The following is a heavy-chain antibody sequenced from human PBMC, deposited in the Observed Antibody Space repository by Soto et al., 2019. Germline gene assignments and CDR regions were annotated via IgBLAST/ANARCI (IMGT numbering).Heavy chain of an antibody. CDR3: AKDRIVATSYYYVMDV. D-gene: IGHD5-12*01. CDR2: ISYDGSNK. Sequence: GGSLRLSCAASGFTFSGYYMRWIRQAPGKGLEWVAVISYDGSNKYYADSVKGRFTISRDNSKNTLYLQMNSLRAEDTAVYYCAKDRIVATSYYYVMDVWGQGTTVTSP. J-gene: IGHJ6*02. CDR1: GFTFSGYY. V-gene: IGHV3-30*18.